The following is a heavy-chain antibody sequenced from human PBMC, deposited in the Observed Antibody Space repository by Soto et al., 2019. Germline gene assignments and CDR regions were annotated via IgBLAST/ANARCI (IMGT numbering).Heavy chain of an antibody. J-gene: IGHJ5*02. CDR2: IFANGHT. Sequence: SETLSLTCIVSGGSISEKYWNWVRQPPGKGLEWIGLIFANGHTDYNPSLKSRVTMSVDASKNQFSLRLTSMAAADTAVYYCVASLAASGLNWLDPWGRGTLVTVSS. CDR3: VASLAASGLNWLDP. CDR1: GGSISEKY. D-gene: IGHD6-13*01. V-gene: IGHV4-4*07.